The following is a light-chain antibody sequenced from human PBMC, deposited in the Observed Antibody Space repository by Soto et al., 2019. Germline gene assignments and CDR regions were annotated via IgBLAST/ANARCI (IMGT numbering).Light chain of an antibody. Sequence: DIVMPQSPGSLAVSLGERATINCKSSQSVLYSSNNKNYLAWYQQKPGQPPYLLIYWASTRESGVPDRFSGSGSGTDFTLTISRLQAEDVAVYYCQQYYSTPFTFGGGTKVDIK. V-gene: IGKV4-1*01. CDR3: QQYYSTPFT. J-gene: IGKJ4*01. CDR1: QSVLYSSNNKNY. CDR2: WAS.